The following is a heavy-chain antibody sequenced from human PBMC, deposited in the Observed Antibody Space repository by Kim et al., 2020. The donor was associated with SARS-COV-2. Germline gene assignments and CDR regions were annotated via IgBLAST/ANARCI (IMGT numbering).Heavy chain of an antibody. V-gene: IGHV1-69*13. CDR1: GGTFSNYA. Sequence: SVKVSCKASGGTFSNYAISCVRQAPGQGLEWMGGIIPIFGTANYAQKFQGRVTITADESTSTAYMELSSLRSEDTAVYYCARTGTFGDYGDYVEDWGQGTLVTVSS. CDR3: ARTGTFGDYGDYVED. D-gene: IGHD4-17*01. CDR2: IIPIFGTA. J-gene: IGHJ4*02.